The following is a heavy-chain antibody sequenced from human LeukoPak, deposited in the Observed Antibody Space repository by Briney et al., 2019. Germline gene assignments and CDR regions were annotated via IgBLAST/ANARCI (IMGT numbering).Heavy chain of an antibody. Sequence: PGGSLRLSCAASGLTVSSDYMSWVRQAPGKGLEWVSVIYRAGSTHYADSVKGRFTISRDNSKNTLDLQMSSLRAEDTAVYYCARMGLWFGELLGRRDYWGQGTLVTVSS. CDR1: GLTVSSDY. CDR3: ARMGLWFGELLGRRDY. J-gene: IGHJ4*02. V-gene: IGHV3-66*01. CDR2: IYRAGST. D-gene: IGHD3-10*01.